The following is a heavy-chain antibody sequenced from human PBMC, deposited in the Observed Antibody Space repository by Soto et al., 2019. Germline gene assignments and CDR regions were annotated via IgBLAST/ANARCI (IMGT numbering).Heavy chain of an antibody. J-gene: IGHJ4*02. Sequence: SETLSLNCAVYGGSFSGYYWSRIRQPPGKGLEWIGEINQSGSTNYNPSLKSRVTISVDTSKNQFSLKLSSVTAADTAVYYCASPLYDSSGYYFAWGQGTLVTVSS. D-gene: IGHD3-22*01. CDR2: INQSGST. CDR1: GGSFSGYY. CDR3: ASPLYDSSGYYFA. V-gene: IGHV4-34*01.